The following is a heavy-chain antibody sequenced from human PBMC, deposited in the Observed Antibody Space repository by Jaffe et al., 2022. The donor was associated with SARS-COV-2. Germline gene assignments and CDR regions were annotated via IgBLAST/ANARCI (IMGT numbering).Heavy chain of an antibody. D-gene: IGHD3-16*02. CDR1: GFTFSSYS. CDR2: ISSSSSYI. Sequence: EVQLVESGGGLVKPGGSLRLSCAASGFTFSSYSMNWVRQAPGKGLEWVSSISSSSSYIYYADSVKGRFTISRDNAKNSLYLQMNSLRAEDTAVYYCARVGGLGELSPIDYWGQGTLVTVSS. V-gene: IGHV3-21*01. J-gene: IGHJ4*02. CDR3: ARVGGLGELSPIDY.